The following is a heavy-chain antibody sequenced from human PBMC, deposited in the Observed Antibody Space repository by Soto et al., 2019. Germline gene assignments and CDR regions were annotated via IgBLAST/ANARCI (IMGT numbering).Heavy chain of an antibody. D-gene: IGHD1-26*01. CDR1: GFMFSMYR. J-gene: IGHJ4*02. Sequence: PGGSLRLSCEASGFMFSMYRMHWVRQVPGKGPVWVSRINEDGVTTTYADSAKGRFTISRDNDKNTLYLQLDSLRVEDTAMYYCTRGPRPSSSGTGAYWGPGTQVTVSS. CDR2: INEDGVTT. CDR3: TRGPRPSSSGTGAY. V-gene: IGHV3-74*03.